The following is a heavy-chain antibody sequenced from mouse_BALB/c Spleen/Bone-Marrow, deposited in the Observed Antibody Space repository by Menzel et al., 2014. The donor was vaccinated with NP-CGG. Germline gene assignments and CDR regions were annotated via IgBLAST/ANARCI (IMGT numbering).Heavy chain of an antibody. J-gene: IGHJ3*01. CDR2: IDPANGNT. CDR3: ARGGAFAY. CDR1: GFNIKDTY. V-gene: IGHV14-3*02. Sequence: VHVKQPGAELVKPGASVKLSCTASGFNIKDTYMHWVKQRPEQGLEWIGRIDPANGNTKYDPKFQGKATITADTSSNTAYLQLSSLTSEDTAVYYCARGGAFAYWGQGTLVTVSA.